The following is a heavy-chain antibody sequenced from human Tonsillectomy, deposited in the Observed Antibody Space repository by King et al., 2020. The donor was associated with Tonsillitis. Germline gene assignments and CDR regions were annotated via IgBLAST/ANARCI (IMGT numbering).Heavy chain of an antibody. CDR3: TTDDYSSGWYGIDY. Sequence: VQLVESGGGLVKPGGSLRLSCAASGFTFSNAWMSWVRXAPGKGXEXVXXXXXXXXXXTXXXAAPVKGRFTISRDDSKNTLYLQMNSLKTEDTAVYYCTTDDYSSGWYGIDYWGQGTLVTVSS. V-gene: IGHV3-15*01. J-gene: IGHJ4*02. CDR2: XXXXXXXXTX. CDR1: GFTFSNAW. D-gene: IGHD6-19*01.